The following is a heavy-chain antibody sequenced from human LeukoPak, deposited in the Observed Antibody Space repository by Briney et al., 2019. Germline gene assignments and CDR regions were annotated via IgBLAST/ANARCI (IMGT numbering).Heavy chain of an antibody. CDR1: GYSISSGYY. Sequence: SETLSLTCTVSGYSISSGYYWGWIRQPPGKGLEWIGSIYHSGSTYYNPSLKSRVTISVDTSKNQFSLQLSSVTAADTAVYYCARAHYGSGTYYWDYWGHGTLVTVSS. CDR2: IYHSGST. D-gene: IGHD3-10*01. V-gene: IGHV4-38-2*02. CDR3: ARAHYGSGTYYWDY. J-gene: IGHJ4*01.